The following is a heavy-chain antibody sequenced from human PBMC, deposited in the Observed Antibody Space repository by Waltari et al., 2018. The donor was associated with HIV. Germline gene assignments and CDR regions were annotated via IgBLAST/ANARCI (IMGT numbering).Heavy chain of an antibody. V-gene: IGHV1-2*02. CDR2: IYSNTGDT. Sequence: QVQMVQSGAEVKKPGDSVKVSCKPSGFSLTGYYIHWVRQAPGQGLEWMGWIYSNTGDTNYGLQFEGRVTMTRDTSMRTAYMELRTLRSDDTALYYCARQMTFYDAFDVWGQGTVVTVSS. J-gene: IGHJ3*01. CDR1: GFSLTGYY. CDR3: ARQMTFYDAFDV.